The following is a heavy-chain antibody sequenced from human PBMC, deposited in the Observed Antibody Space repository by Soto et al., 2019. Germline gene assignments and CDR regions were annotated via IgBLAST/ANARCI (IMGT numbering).Heavy chain of an antibody. CDR1: GYALTELS. J-gene: IGHJ6*02. Sequence: ASVKASCKVSGYALTELSMHWVRRAPGKGLEWMGGFDPEDGETIYAQKFQGRVTMTEDTSTDTAYMELSSLRSEDTAVYYCTTVLHGDYRYYYYYGMDVWGQGTTVTVSS. V-gene: IGHV1-24*01. CDR3: TTVLHGDYRYYYYYGMDV. CDR2: FDPEDGET. D-gene: IGHD4-17*01.